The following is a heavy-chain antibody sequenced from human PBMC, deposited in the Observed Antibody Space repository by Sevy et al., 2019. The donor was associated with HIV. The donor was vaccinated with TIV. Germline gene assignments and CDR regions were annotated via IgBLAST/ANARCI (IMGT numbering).Heavy chain of an antibody. Sequence: SETLSLTCTVSGGSISSYYWSWIRQPPGKGLEWIGYIYYSGSTNYNPSLKSRVTISVDTSKNQFSLKLSSVTAADTAVYYSARVEDGMDVWGQGTTVTVSS. CDR1: GGSISSYY. J-gene: IGHJ6*02. D-gene: IGHD3-3*01. V-gene: IGHV4-59*01. CDR2: IYYSGST. CDR3: ARVEDGMDV.